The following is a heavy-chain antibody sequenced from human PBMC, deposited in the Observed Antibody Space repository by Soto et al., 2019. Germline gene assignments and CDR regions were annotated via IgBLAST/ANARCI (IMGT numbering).Heavy chain of an antibody. J-gene: IGHJ4*02. Sequence: QVKLVQSGAEVKKPGASVKVSCMASGYTFTSYGITWVRQAPGQGREWMGWISAYNGNTNYAQKLQGRVTMTTDTTTSTAYMELMSLRSDDTAVYYCAREYDYGSGPWYWGQGTLGTVSS. CDR3: AREYDYGSGPWY. CDR2: ISAYNGNT. V-gene: IGHV1-18*01. CDR1: GYTFTSYG. D-gene: IGHD3-10*01.